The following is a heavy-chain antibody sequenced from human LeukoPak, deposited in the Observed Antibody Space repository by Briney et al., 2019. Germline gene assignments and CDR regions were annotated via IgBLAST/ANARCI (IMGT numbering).Heavy chain of an antibody. CDR3: ARDIAYYDSSGGPNWFDP. V-gene: IGHV1-69*04. D-gene: IGHD3-22*01. CDR2: IIPILGIA. Sequence: ASVKVSCKASGGTFSSYTISWVRQAPGQGLEWMGRIIPILGIANYAQKFQGRVTITADKSTSAAYMELSSLRSEDTAVYYCARDIAYYDSSGGPNWFDPWGQGTLVTVSS. CDR1: GGTFSSYT. J-gene: IGHJ5*02.